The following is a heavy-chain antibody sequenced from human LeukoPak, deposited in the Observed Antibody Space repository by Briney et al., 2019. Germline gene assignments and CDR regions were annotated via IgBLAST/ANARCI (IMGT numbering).Heavy chain of an antibody. CDR3: ARESIVVVVAARWFDP. V-gene: IGHV1-69*13. D-gene: IGHD2-15*01. J-gene: IGHJ5*02. CDR1: GGTFISYA. Sequence: ASVKVSCKASGGTFISYAISWVRQAPGQGLEWMGGIIPIFGTANYAQKFQGRVTITADESTSTAYMELSSLRSEDTAVYYCARESIVVVVAARWFDPWGQGTLVTVSS. CDR2: IIPIFGTA.